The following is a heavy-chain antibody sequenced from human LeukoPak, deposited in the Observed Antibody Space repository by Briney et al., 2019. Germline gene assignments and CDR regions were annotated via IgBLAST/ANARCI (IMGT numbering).Heavy chain of an antibody. Sequence: ASVKVSCKAPGYTFTGYYMHWVRQAPGQGLEWMGWINPNSGGTNYAQKFQGRVTMTRDTSISTAHMELSRLRSDDTAVYYCARDGSGSYLEWYDYWGQGTLVTVSS. CDR2: INPNSGGT. CDR3: ARDGSGSYLEWYDY. CDR1: GYTFTGYY. V-gene: IGHV1-2*02. D-gene: IGHD1-26*01. J-gene: IGHJ4*02.